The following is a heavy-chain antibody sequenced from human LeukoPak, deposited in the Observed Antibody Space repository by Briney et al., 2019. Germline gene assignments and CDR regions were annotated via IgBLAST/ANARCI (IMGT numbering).Heavy chain of an antibody. CDR3: ARDQVVTGPFDY. J-gene: IGHJ4*02. CDR1: GGTFSSYA. D-gene: IGHD2-21*02. V-gene: IGHV1-69*04. CDR2: IIPILGIA. Sequence: ASVKVSCKASGGTFSSYAISWVRQAPGQGLEWMGRIIPILGIANYAQKFQGRVTITADKSTSTAYMELSSLRSEDTAVYYCARDQVVTGPFDYWGQGTLATVSS.